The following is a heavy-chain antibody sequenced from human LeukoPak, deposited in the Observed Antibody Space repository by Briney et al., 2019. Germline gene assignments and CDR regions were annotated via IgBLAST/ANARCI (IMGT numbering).Heavy chain of an antibody. Sequence: GGSLRLSCAASGFTFSSYALSWVRQAPGKGLEWVSAISESGGTRNYVDSVKGRFAISRDNSKNTLYLQMSSLRAEDTAVYYCAREMATITYAFDIWGQGTMVTVSS. CDR3: AREMATITYAFDI. CDR2: ISESGGTR. V-gene: IGHV3-23*01. CDR1: GFTFSSYA. J-gene: IGHJ3*02. D-gene: IGHD5-24*01.